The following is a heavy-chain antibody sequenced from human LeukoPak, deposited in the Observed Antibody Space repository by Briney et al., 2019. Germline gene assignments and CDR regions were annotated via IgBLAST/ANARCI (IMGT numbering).Heavy chain of an antibody. V-gene: IGHV3-66*01. Sequence: PGGSLRLSCAASGFTVSSNYMSWVRQAPGKGREGVSVIYSGCSTYYADSVKGRFTISRDSYKNMLYLQMNRLRAEDTAVYYCARALGWGSYRYSYYFDYWGQGTLVTVSS. CDR2: IYSGCST. D-gene: IGHD3-16*02. CDR3: ARALGWGSYRYSYYFDY. CDR1: GFTVSSNY. J-gene: IGHJ4*02.